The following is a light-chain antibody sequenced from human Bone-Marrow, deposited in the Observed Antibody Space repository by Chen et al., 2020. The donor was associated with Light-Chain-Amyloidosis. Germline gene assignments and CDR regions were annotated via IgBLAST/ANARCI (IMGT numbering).Light chain of an antibody. CDR2: VKSDGSY. V-gene: IGLV4-69*01. CDR1: SGHSNYA. Sequence: QLVVTQSPSASASLGASVKLTCTLSSGHSNYAVAWHQQQPDNGPRYLIKVKSDGSYSKSDGIPDRFSGCSSGAERYFTISSLQSEDEADYYCQTWDPGNWVFGGGTKLTVL. CDR3: QTWDPGNWV. J-gene: IGLJ3*02.